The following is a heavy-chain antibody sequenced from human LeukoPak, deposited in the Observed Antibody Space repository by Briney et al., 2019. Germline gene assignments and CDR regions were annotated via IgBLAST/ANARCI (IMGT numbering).Heavy chain of an antibody. CDR2: INHSGST. CDR1: GFTFSDYY. V-gene: IGHV4-34*01. D-gene: IGHD2-15*01. J-gene: IGHJ4*02. CDR3: ARGKRCSGGSFYSVRIFDY. Sequence: GSLRLSCAASGFTFSDYYMGWIRQAPGKGLEWSGEINHSGSTNYNPSLTSRVTISVETTKNQFSLKLSSVTAADTPVYYCARGKRCSGGSFYSVRIFDYWGQGTLVTVSS.